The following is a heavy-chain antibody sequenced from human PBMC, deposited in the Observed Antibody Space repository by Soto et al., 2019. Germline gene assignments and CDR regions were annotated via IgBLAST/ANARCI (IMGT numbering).Heavy chain of an antibody. J-gene: IGHJ5*02. Sequence: SETLSLTCAVYGGSFSGYYWSWIRQPPGKGLEWIGEINHSGSTNYNPSLKSRVTISVDTSKNQFSLKLSSVTAADTAVYYCARGLRYCTNGVCPNWFDPWGQGTLVTISS. V-gene: IGHV4-34*01. CDR2: INHSGST. CDR1: GGSFSGYY. D-gene: IGHD2-8*01. CDR3: ARGLRYCTNGVCPNWFDP.